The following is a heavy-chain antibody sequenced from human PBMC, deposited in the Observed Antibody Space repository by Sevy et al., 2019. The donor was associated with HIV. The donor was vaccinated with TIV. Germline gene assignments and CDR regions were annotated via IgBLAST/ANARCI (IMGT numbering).Heavy chain of an antibody. Sequence: GGCLRLSCTGSGFTFGDYAMSWFRQAPGMGLEWVGFIRSNDYGGATEYAASVKGRFTISRDDSKSIADLQMNSLKTEDTAVYYCTRGYYYDSSGYSDYWGQGTLVPVSS. V-gene: IGHV3-49*03. CDR2: IRSNDYGGAT. D-gene: IGHD3-22*01. J-gene: IGHJ4*02. CDR1: GFTFGDYA. CDR3: TRGYYYDSSGYSDY.